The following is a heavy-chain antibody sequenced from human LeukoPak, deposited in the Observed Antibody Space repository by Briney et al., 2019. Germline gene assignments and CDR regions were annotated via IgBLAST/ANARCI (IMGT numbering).Heavy chain of an antibody. Sequence: PSETLSLTCAVSGVSISSSNWWSWVRQPPGKGLEWIGEIYHSGSTNYNPSLKSRVTISVDKSKNQFSLKLSSVTAADMAVYYCARDSSKYYDFWSGYPTLDYWGQGTLVTVSS. CDR2: IYHSGST. V-gene: IGHV4-4*02. D-gene: IGHD3-3*01. CDR1: GVSISSSNW. J-gene: IGHJ4*02. CDR3: ARDSSKYYDFWSGYPTLDY.